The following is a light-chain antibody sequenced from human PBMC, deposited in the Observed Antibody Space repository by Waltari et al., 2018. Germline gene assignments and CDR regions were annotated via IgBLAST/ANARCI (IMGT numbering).Light chain of an antibody. CDR3: QQRRA. CDR2: DAS. V-gene: IGKV3-11*01. Sequence: VLTQSPATLSLSPGETVTLSCRASQNVGRYLAGYQLKAGRAPRLLIDDASSMATGIPVMFSGSGSGTDFTLTITTLESEDFAVYYCQQRRAFGQGTKLEI. CDR1: QNVGRY. J-gene: IGKJ2*01.